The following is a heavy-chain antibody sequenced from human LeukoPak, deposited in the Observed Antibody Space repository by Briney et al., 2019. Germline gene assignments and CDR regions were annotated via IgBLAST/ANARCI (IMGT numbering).Heavy chain of an antibody. CDR2: INPSGGST. V-gene: IGHV1-46*01. CDR3: ARDLIAAAGTRYNWFDP. CDR1: GYTFTSYY. Sequence: ASVKVSCKASGYTFTSYYMHWVRQAPGQGLEWMGIINPSGGSTSYAQKFQGRVTITRDTSASTAYMELSSLRSEDTAVYYCARDLIAAAGTRYNWFDPWGQGTLATVSS. D-gene: IGHD6-13*01. J-gene: IGHJ5*02.